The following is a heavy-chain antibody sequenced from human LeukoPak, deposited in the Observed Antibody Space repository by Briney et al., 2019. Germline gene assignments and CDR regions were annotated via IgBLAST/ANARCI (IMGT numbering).Heavy chain of an antibody. CDR2: IYYSGST. J-gene: IGHJ4*02. CDR3: ARHAGSYYTYNFDY. D-gene: IGHD3-22*01. V-gene: IGHV4-59*08. Sequence: PSETLSLTCTVSGGSISIYYWSWIRQPPGKGLKWIGYIYYSGSTNYNPSLKSRVTISVDTSKNQFSLELSSVTAADTAVYYCARHAGSYYTYNFDYWGQGTLVTVSS. CDR1: GGSISIYY.